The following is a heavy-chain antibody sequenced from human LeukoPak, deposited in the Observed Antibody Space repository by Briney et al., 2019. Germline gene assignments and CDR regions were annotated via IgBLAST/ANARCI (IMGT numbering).Heavy chain of an antibody. D-gene: IGHD6-25*01. V-gene: IGHV4-4*07. CDR2: INTSGST. Sequence: SETLSLTCTVSGGSISSYYWTWIRQSAGKGLEGIGRINTSGSTNYNPSLRSRVTMSVNTSKNQFSQNLTSVTAADTAVDSGAREGGDPRWLDPWGQGTLVTVSS. CDR1: GGSISSYY. CDR3: AREGGDPRWLDP. J-gene: IGHJ5*02.